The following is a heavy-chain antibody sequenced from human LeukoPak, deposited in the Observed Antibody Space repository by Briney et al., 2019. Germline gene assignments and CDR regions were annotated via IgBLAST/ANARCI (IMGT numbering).Heavy chain of an antibody. CDR1: GYTFTSYD. CDR2: MNPNSGDT. J-gene: IGHJ5*02. V-gene: IGHV1-8*01. CDR3: ARGDSSGHYTWFDP. Sequence: ASVKVSCKASGYTFTSYDINWVRQAPGQGLEWMGWMNPNSGDTGYPQKFQGRVTMTRDTSTSTAYMELSSLRSEDTAVYYCARGDSSGHYTWFDPWGQGTLVTVSS. D-gene: IGHD3-22*01.